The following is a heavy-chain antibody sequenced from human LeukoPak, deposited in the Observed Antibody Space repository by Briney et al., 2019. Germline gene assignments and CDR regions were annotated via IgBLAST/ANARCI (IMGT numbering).Heavy chain of an antibody. V-gene: IGHV3-30*04. CDR2: ISYDGSNK. CDR3: ARVSFGWSVHSNGVDY. Sequence: PGGSLRLSCAASGFTFSSYAMHWVRQAPGKGLEWVAVISYDGSNKYYADSVKGRFTISRDNSKNTLYLQMNSLRAEDTAVYYCARVSFGWSVHSNGVDYWGQGTLVTVSS. J-gene: IGHJ4*02. CDR1: GFTFSSYA. D-gene: IGHD4-11*01.